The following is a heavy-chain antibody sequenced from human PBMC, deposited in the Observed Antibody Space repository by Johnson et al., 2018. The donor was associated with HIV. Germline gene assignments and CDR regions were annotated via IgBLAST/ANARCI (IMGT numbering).Heavy chain of an antibody. J-gene: IGHJ3*01. D-gene: IGHD6-19*01. CDR3: ARVQWLILDAVDV. CDR2: ISYDGSNK. V-gene: IGHV3-30*03. Sequence: QVQLVESGGGLVQPGRSLRLSCAASGFTFSSYGMHWVRQAPGKGLEWVAVISYDGSNKYYADSVKGRFTISRDNSKNTLYLQMNSLRAEDTAVYYCARVQWLILDAVDVWGQGTMVTVSS. CDR1: GFTFSSYG.